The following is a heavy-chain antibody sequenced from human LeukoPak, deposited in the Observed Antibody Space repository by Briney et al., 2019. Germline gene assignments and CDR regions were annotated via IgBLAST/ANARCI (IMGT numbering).Heavy chain of an antibody. D-gene: IGHD3-22*01. Sequence: KRGESLKISCKGSGYSFTSYWIGWVRQLPGKGLEWMGIIYPGDSDTRYSPSFQGQVTISADKSISTAYLQWSSLKASDTAMYYCARRGYYYDSSGYYMDVWGKGTTVTISS. CDR2: IYPGDSDT. V-gene: IGHV5-51*01. CDR3: ARRGYYYDSSGYYMDV. CDR1: GYSFTSYW. J-gene: IGHJ6*03.